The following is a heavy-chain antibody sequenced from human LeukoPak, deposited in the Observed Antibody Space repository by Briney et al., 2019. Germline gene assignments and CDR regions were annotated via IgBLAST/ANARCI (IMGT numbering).Heavy chain of an antibody. J-gene: IGHJ4*02. CDR2: IYYSGST. Sequence: PSQTLSLTCTVSGGSISSGDYYWSWIRQPPGKGLEWIGYIYYSGSTYYNPSLKSRVTISVDTSKNQFSLKLSSVTAADTAVYYCAREESLRVFFFDYWGQGTLVTVSS. D-gene: IGHD3-10*01. CDR3: AREESLRVFFFDY. V-gene: IGHV4-30-4*01. CDR1: GGSISSGDYY.